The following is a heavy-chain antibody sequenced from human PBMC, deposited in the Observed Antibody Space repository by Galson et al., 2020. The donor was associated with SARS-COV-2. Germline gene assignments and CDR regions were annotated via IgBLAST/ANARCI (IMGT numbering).Heavy chain of an antibody. V-gene: IGHV4-61*02. CDR1: GGSISSGSYY. Sequence: SETLSLTCTVSGGSISSGSYYWSWIRQPAGKGLEWIGRIYTSGSPNYNPSLKSRVTISVDTSKNQFSLKLSSVTAADTAVYYCARNPGITMIRYYYYGMDVWGQGTTVTVSS. CDR2: IYTSGSP. J-gene: IGHJ6*02. CDR3: ARNPGITMIRYYYYGMDV. D-gene: IGHD3-22*01.